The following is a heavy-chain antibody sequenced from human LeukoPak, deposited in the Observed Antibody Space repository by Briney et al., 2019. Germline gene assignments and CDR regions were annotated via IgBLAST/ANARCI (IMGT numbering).Heavy chain of an antibody. V-gene: IGHV4-39*07. Sequence: PSETLSLTCTVSGGSLSSSSYYWGWLRQPPGRGLEWIASIYHSGSTYYNPSLKSRATISIDTSRNHFSLKLTSVTAADTAIYYCASWGSGNHQYYYGMDVWGQGTTVTVSS. CDR2: IYHSGST. CDR1: GGSLSSSSYY. D-gene: IGHD3-16*01. CDR3: ASWGSGNHQYYYGMDV. J-gene: IGHJ6*02.